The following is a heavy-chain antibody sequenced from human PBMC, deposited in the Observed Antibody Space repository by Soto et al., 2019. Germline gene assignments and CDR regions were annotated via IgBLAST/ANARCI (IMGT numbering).Heavy chain of an antibody. CDR2: IIPIFGTA. D-gene: IGHD4-4*01. V-gene: IGHV1-69*01. CDR3: ARSYSNYENYYYYGMDV. Sequence: SIKVSWKASGGTFGSYAISWVRQAPGQGLEWMGGIIPIFGTANYAQKFQGRVTITADESTSTAYMELSSLRSEDTAVYYCARSYSNYENYYYYGMDVWGQGTTVTVSS. J-gene: IGHJ6*02. CDR1: GGTFGSYA.